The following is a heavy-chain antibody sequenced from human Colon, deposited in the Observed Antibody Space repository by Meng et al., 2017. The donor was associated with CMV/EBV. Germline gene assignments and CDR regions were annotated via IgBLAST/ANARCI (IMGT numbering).Heavy chain of an antibody. V-gene: IGHV3-7*01. D-gene: IGHD3-3*02. CDR1: GFNFGFYW. CDR3: ARDPAFSSFDY. CDR2: INQDGSIR. Sequence: GGSLRLSCAASGFNFGFYWMTWVHQAPGKGPELVANINQDGSIRNYLDSVKGRFTISRDNAKASLYLQMNSLRPEDTAVYYCARDPAFSSFDYWGQGTLVTVSS. J-gene: IGHJ4*02.